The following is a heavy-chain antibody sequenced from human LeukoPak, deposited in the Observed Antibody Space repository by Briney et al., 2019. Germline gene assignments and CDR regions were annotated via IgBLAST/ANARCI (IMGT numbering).Heavy chain of an antibody. D-gene: IGHD4-23*01. V-gene: IGHV4-4*09. CDR3: ARGRGYGGNYYFDY. J-gene: IGHJ4*02. CDR1: GGSISSYY. CDR2: IYTSGST. Sequence: SETLSLTCTVSGGSISSYYWSWIRQPPGKGLEWIGYIYTSGSTNYNPSLKSRVTISVDTSKNQFSLKLSSVTAADTAVYYCARGRGYGGNYYFDYWGQGTLVTVSS.